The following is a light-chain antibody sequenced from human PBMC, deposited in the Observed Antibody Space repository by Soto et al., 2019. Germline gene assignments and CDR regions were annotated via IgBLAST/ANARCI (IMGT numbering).Light chain of an antibody. Sequence: DIQMTQSPSTLSGSVGDRVTITCRASQTISSWLAWYQQKPGEAPKVLIYDASNLKTGVPSRFSGSGSGTHYTFTISSLQPEDIATYYCQHYDSLRLTFGGGTKVDIK. CDR3: QHYDSLRLT. CDR2: DAS. CDR1: QTISSW. V-gene: IGKV1-33*01. J-gene: IGKJ4*01.